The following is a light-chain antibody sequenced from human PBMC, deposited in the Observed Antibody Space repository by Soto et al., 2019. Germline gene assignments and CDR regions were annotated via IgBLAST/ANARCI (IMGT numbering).Light chain of an antibody. V-gene: IGLV1-44*01. CDR2: NNH. Sequence: QSVLTQPPSASGTPGQRVTISCSGATSNIGTNSVRWYQQVPGPAPKVLIYNNHERPSGVPDRFSGSKSGTSASLAISGLQSDDEADYYCAAWDDNLWLFGGGTKLTVL. CDR3: AAWDDNLWL. J-gene: IGLJ3*02. CDR1: TSNIGTNS.